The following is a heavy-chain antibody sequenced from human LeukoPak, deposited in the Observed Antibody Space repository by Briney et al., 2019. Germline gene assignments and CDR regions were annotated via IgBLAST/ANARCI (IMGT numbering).Heavy chain of an antibody. D-gene: IGHD2-15*01. CDR1: GGSISSGGYY. Sequence: SETLSLTCTVSGGSISSGGYYWSWIRQHPGKGLEWIGYIYYSGSTYYNPSLKSRVTISADTSKNQFSLKLSSVTAADTAVYYCARAPLRWYYFDYWGQGTLVTVSS. CDR2: IYYSGST. V-gene: IGHV4-31*03. J-gene: IGHJ4*02. CDR3: ARAPLRWYYFDY.